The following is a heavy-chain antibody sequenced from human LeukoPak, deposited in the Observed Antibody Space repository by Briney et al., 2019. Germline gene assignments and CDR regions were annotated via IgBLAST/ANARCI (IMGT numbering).Heavy chain of an antibody. Sequence: GGSLRLSCAASGFTFSSFTMNWVRQAPGKGLEWVSYISSSSSMIYYADSVKGRFTISRDNAKNSLYLQMNSLRAEDTAVYYCARNPFYDSSGYHDYWGQGTLVTVSS. V-gene: IGHV3-48*01. CDR2: ISSSSSMI. J-gene: IGHJ4*02. CDR1: GFTFSSFT. CDR3: ARNPFYDSSGYHDY. D-gene: IGHD3-22*01.